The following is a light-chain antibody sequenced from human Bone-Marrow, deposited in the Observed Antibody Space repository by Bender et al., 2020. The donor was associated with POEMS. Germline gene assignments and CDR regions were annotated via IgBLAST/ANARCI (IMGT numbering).Light chain of an antibody. V-gene: IGLV3-1*01. Sequence: SYELTQPPSLSMSPGQTASVTCSGDRLGDKYASWYQQKPGQSPVLVIYQDTKRPSGIPERFSGSNSGNTATLTIRRVEAGDEADYYCQVWDTRDHLIFGGGTKLTVL. J-gene: IGLJ2*01. CDR1: RLGDKY. CDR2: QDT. CDR3: QVWDTRDHLI.